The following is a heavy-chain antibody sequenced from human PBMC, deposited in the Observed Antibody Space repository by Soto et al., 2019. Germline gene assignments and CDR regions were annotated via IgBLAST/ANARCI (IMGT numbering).Heavy chain of an antibody. CDR3: TRGIQLWS. V-gene: IGHV1-69*06. J-gene: IGHJ5*02. D-gene: IGHD5-18*01. CDR1: GGTFSNYA. Sequence: QVQLVQSGAEVMKPGSSVKVSCEASGGTFSNYALTWVRQAPGQGLEWMGGIIPLSGTPNYAQKFQGRVTITADKSTTTVYMELSSLRSEDTAVYYCTRGIQLWSWGQGTLVTVSS. CDR2: IIPLSGTP.